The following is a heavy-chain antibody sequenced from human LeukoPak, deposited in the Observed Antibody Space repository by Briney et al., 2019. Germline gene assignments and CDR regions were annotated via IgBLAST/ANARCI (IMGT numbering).Heavy chain of an antibody. Sequence: GRSLRLSCAASGFTFSSDGMHWVRQAPGKGLEWVAVIWYDGSNKYYADSVKGRFTISRDNSKNTLYLQMNSLRAEDTAVYYCARDQGITMIVVADYWGQGTLVTVSS. CDR1: GFTFSSDG. D-gene: IGHD3-22*01. CDR2: IWYDGSNK. V-gene: IGHV3-33*01. J-gene: IGHJ4*02. CDR3: ARDQGITMIVVADY.